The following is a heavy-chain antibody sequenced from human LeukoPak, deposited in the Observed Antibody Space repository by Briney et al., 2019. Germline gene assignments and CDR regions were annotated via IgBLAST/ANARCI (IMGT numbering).Heavy chain of an antibody. J-gene: IGHJ4*02. CDR2: INPSGGST. D-gene: IGHD5-18*01. CDR1: GYTFTSYY. CDR3: ARDGGYSYGYGTQWSFDY. Sequence: ASVKVSCKASGYTFTSYYMHWVRQAPGQGLEWMGIINPSGGSTSYAQKFQGRVTITADESTSTAYMELSSLRSEDTAVYYCARDGGYSYGYGTQWSFDYWGQGTLVTVSS. V-gene: IGHV1-46*01.